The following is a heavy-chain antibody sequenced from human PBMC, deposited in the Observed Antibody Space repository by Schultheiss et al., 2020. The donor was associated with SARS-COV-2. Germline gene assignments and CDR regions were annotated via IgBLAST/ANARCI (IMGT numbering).Heavy chain of an antibody. D-gene: IGHD1-7*01. J-gene: IGHJ6*02. CDR2: INSDESIT. CDR3: ATAGNFRMDV. Sequence: GESLKISCAASGFTFSTYWMHWVRQVPGKGLMWVSRINSDESITNYADSVKGLFTISRDNAKNTLYLQINSLTTDDTAVYYCATAGNFRMDVWGQGTTVTVSS. V-gene: IGHV3-74*01. CDR1: GFTFSTYW.